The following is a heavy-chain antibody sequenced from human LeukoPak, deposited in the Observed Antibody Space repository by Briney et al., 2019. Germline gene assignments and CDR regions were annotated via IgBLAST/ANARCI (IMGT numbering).Heavy chain of an antibody. D-gene: IGHD3-22*01. Sequence: GRSLRLSCAASGFTFDDYAMHWVRQAPGKGLEWVSGISWNSGSIGYADSVKGRFTISRDNVKNSLFLQMNSLRAEDMALYYCAKDKYYYDSSGLFDYWGQGTLVTVSS. CDR1: GFTFDDYA. V-gene: IGHV3-9*03. J-gene: IGHJ4*02. CDR3: AKDKYYYDSSGLFDY. CDR2: ISWNSGSI.